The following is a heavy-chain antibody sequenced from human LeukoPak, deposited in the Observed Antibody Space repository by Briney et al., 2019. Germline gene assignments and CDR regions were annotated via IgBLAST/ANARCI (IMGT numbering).Heavy chain of an antibody. Sequence: ASVKVSCKASGYTFTASYMYWLRQAPGQEPEWVAWINTNNGGAKYAQNLQGRVTVTRDTSISTVYMELNSLRSDDTAVYYCARDLGGSHDYWGQGTLVTVSS. V-gene: IGHV1-2*02. CDR2: INTNNGGA. J-gene: IGHJ4*02. CDR1: GYTFTASY. D-gene: IGHD2-15*01. CDR3: ARDLGGSHDY.